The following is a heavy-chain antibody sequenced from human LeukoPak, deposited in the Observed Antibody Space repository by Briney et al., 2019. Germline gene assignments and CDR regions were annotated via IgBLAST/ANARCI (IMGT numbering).Heavy chain of an antibody. Sequence: GRSLRLSCAASGFTFSSYAMHWVRQAPGKGLEWVAVISYDGSNKYYADSVKGRFTISRDNSKNTLYLQMNSLRAEDTAVYYCARTLDDYGDYWYFDLWGRGTLVTVSS. J-gene: IGHJ2*01. D-gene: IGHD4-17*01. CDR3: ARTLDDYGDYWYFDL. V-gene: IGHV3-30-3*01. CDR2: ISYDGSNK. CDR1: GFTFSSYA.